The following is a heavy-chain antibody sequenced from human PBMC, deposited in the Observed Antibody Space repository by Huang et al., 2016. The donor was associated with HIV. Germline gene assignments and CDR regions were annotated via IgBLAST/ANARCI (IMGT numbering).Heavy chain of an antibody. CDR1: GYKFTSYW. CDR3: ARQRAYGSTYADY. CDR2: IYPGDSDT. J-gene: IGHJ4*02. V-gene: IGHV5-51*01. D-gene: IGHD4-4*01. Sequence: EVQLVQSGAEVKKSGESLKISCKGSGYKFTSYWIGWVRQTPGKGLEWMGIIYPGDSDTIYRPSFQGQVTISADKSISTAYLQWSSLKASDTAMYYCARQRAYGSTYADYWGQGTLVTVSS.